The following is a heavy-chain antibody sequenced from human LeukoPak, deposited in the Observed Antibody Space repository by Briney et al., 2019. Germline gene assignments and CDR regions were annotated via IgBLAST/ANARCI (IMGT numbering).Heavy chain of an antibody. CDR3: ATQPPVLDAFDI. V-gene: IGHV1-24*01. Sequence: ASVKVSCKVSGYTLTELSMHWVRQAPGKGREWRGGFDPEDGETIYAQKFQGRVTMTEDTSTDTAYMELSSLRSEDTAVYYCATQPPVLDAFDIWGQGTMVTVSS. CDR1: GYTLTELS. J-gene: IGHJ3*02. CDR2: FDPEDGET.